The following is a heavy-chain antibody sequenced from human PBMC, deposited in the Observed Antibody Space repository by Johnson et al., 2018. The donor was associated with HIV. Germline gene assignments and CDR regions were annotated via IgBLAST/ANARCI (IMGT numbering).Heavy chain of an antibody. CDR3: TTHSGYESDAFDI. J-gene: IGHJ3*02. V-gene: IGHV3-15*01. D-gene: IGHD5-12*01. CDR1: GFTFSNAW. Sequence: VQLVESGGGLVKPGGSLRLSCAASGFTFSNAWMSWVRQAPGKGLEWVGRIKSKTDGGPTDYAAPVNGRFTISRDDSKNTLYLQMNSLKTEDTAVYYCTTHSGYESDAFDIWGQGTRVTVSS. CDR2: IKSKTDGGPT.